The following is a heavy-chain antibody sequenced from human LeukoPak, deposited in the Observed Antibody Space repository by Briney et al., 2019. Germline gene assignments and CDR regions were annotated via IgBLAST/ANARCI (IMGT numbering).Heavy chain of an antibody. CDR2: IYTSGST. CDR1: GGSLSSGSYY. Sequence: SETLSLTCTVSGGSLSSGSYYWSWIRQPAGKGLEWIGRIYTSGSTNYNPSLKSRVTISVDTSKNQFSLKLSSVTAADTAIYYCARDLSYSGSYGFDYWGQGTLVTVSS. V-gene: IGHV4-61*02. CDR3: ARDLSYSGSYGFDY. J-gene: IGHJ4*02. D-gene: IGHD1-26*01.